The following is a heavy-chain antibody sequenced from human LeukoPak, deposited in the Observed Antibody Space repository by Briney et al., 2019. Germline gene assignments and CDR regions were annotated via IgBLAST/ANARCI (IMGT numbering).Heavy chain of an antibody. D-gene: IGHD1-26*01. Sequence: PSETLSLTCTVYGGSFSGYYWSWIRQPPGKGLEWIGEINHSGSTNYNPTLKSRVTISVDTSKNQFSLKLSSVTAADTAVYYCASSGGLVGATKNWGQGTLVTVSS. J-gene: IGHJ4*02. CDR2: INHSGST. V-gene: IGHV4-34*01. CDR3: ASSGGLVGATKN. CDR1: GGSFSGYY.